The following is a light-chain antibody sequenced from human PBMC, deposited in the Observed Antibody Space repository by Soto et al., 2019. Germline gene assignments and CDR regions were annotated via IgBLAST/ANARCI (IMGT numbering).Light chain of an antibody. V-gene: IGKV3-15*01. Sequence: EVVLTQSPATLSVSPGERATLSCRASQTFSSKLAWYQQKPGQPPRLLIYDASSRATGIPGRFSGSGSGTEFTLTISSLQSEDFVVYYCQQYDKWPYSFGRGTKLEL. J-gene: IGKJ2*03. CDR2: DAS. CDR3: QQYDKWPYS. CDR1: QTFSSK.